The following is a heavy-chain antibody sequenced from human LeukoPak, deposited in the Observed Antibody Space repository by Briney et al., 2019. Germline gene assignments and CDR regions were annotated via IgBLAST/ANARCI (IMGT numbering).Heavy chain of an antibody. CDR2: VNPKSAVT. V-gene: IGHV1-2*06. D-gene: IGHD7-27*01. J-gene: IGHJ4*02. Sequence: ASVKVSCKTSVYTFTDYFIHWVRQAPGQGLEWMGRVNPKSAVTEPEQKFQGRVTMTRDTSISTVYMELNRLTSDDTALCYCARDLSSTANWEFDYWGQGTLVTVSS. CDR1: VYTFTDYF. CDR3: ARDLSSTANWEFDY.